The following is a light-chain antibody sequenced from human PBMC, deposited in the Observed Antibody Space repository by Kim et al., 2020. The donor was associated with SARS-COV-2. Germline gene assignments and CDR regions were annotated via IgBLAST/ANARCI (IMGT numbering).Light chain of an antibody. CDR3: QQSYITPFT. Sequence: DIQMTQSPSSLSASVGDRVTITCQASQDISNYLNWYQQKPGKAHKLLIYDASNLETGVPSRFSGSGSETDFTLTISSLQPEDFATYFCQQSYITPFTFGPGTKVDIK. CDR2: DAS. J-gene: IGKJ3*01. CDR1: QDISNY. V-gene: IGKV1-39*01.